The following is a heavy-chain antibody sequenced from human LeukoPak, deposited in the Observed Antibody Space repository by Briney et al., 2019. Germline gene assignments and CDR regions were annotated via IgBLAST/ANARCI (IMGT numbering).Heavy chain of an antibody. J-gene: IGHJ4*02. D-gene: IGHD6-13*01. CDR3: AKDGPIAAAGTFDY. CDR2: ISYDGSQK. CDR1: GFTFFTYD. Sequence: GGSLRLSCAASGFTFFTYDIHWVRQAPGKGLEWVAVISYDGSQKSYADSVKGRFTISRDNSKEMLYLQMNSLRGEDTAVYYCAKDGPIAAAGTFDYWGQGTLVTVSS. V-gene: IGHV3-30*18.